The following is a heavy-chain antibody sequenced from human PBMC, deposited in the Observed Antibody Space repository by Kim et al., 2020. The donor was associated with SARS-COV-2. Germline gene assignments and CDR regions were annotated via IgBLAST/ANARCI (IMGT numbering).Heavy chain of an antibody. CDR1: GFTFSSYA. CDR2: ISGSGGST. J-gene: IGHJ5*02. CDR3: AKDHWEPLRTPTYNWFDP. Sequence: GGSLRLSCAASGFTFSSYAMSWVRQAPGKGLEWVSAISGSGGSTYYADSVKGRFTISRDNSKNTLYLQMNSLRAEDTAVYYCAKDHWEPLRTPTYNWFDPWGQGTLVTVSS. D-gene: IGHD1-26*01. V-gene: IGHV3-23*01.